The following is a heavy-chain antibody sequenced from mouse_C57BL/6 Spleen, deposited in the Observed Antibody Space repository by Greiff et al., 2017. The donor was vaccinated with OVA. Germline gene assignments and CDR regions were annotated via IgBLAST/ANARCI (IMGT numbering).Heavy chain of an antibody. J-gene: IGHJ4*01. V-gene: IGHV1-64*01. CDR1: GYTFTSYW. Sequence: QVQLQQPGAELVKPGASVTLSCKASGYTFTSYWMHWVKQRPGQGLEWIGMIHPNSGSTNYNEKFKSKATLTVDKSSSTAYMQLISLTSEDSAVYYCARRGYDNAMDYWGQGTSVTVSS. D-gene: IGHD2-2*01. CDR3: ARRGYDNAMDY. CDR2: IHPNSGST.